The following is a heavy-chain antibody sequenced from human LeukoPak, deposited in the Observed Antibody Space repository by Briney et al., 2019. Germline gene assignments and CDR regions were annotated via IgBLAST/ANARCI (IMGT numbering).Heavy chain of an antibody. V-gene: IGHV3-23*01. Sequence: HSGGSLRLSCAASGFTFSSYAMSWVREAPGEGLEWVSGISGSGGSTYYADSVKGRFAVSRDNSKNTLHLQMNSLRAEDTAVYYCARDPRGWTHIVVVPAALDYWGQGTLVTVSS. CDR3: ARDPRGWTHIVVVPAALDY. J-gene: IGHJ4*02. CDR2: ISGSGGST. D-gene: IGHD2-2*01. CDR1: GFTFSSYA.